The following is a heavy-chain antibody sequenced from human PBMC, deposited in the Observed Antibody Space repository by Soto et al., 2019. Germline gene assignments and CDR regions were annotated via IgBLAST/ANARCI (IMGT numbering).Heavy chain of an antibody. D-gene: IGHD7-27*01. Sequence: EVQLVESGGGLVQPGGPLRLSCATSGFILSDCAMNWVRQAPGKGLEWVSYISSSSGVIDYADSVKGRFTVSRDNDRNSLEVQMNSLRAEDTAVYYCARDLSWGSNWYYYMDVWGKGTTVTVSS. CDR3: ARDLSWGSNWYYYMDV. J-gene: IGHJ6*03. CDR1: GFILSDCA. CDR2: ISSSSGVI. V-gene: IGHV3-48*01.